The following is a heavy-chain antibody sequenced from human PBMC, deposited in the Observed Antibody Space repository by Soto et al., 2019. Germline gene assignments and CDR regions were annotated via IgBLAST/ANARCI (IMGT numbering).Heavy chain of an antibody. CDR2: ISGSSDNI. CDR3: VRDSARIVVVPRVDGDNWLDP. Sequence: PGWSLRLSCAASGFTFSDYFMSWIRQAPGKGLEWVSFISGSSDNIKYADSVKGRFTISRDNAKNSLYLQMNSLRAEDTAVYYCVRDSARIVVVPRVDGDNWLDPWGQGTMVTVYS. D-gene: IGHD2-2*01. V-gene: IGHV3-11*06. CDR1: GFTFSDYF. J-gene: IGHJ5*02.